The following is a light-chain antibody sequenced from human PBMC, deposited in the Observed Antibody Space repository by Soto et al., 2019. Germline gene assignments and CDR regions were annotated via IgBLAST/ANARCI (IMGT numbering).Light chain of an antibody. Sequence: EIVMTQSQGTLSVSPGERATLSCRDSQNIRSNLAWYQQKPGQAPRLLIYETSIRAPGIPARFSGSGSGTEFTLTISSLQSEDFAVYHCQQYYNWPPFTFGPGTKVDIK. V-gene: IGKV3-15*01. CDR3: QQYYNWPPFT. J-gene: IGKJ3*01. CDR2: ETS. CDR1: QNIRSN.